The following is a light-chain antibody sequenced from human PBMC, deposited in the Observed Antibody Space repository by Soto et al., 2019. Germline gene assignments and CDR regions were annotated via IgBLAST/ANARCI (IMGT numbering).Light chain of an antibody. CDR3: QSWGTGIQV. J-gene: IGLJ3*02. CDR1: SGHSTYA. CDR2: INSDGSH. Sequence: QLVLTQSPSASASLGASVKLTCTLSSGHSTYAIAWHQQQSEKGPRFLMKINSDGSHSKGDGIFDRFSGSSSGAERHLTISSLQSEDEADYSCQSWGTGIQVFGGGTKLTVL. V-gene: IGLV4-69*01.